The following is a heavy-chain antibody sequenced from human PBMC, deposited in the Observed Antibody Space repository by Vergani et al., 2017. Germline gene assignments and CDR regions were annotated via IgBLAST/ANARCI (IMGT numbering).Heavy chain of an antibody. J-gene: IGHJ4*02. D-gene: IGHD3-10*01. CDR1: GGSFSGYY. CDR3: ARGRVWFGELGFDY. Sequence: QVQLQQWGAGLLKPSETLSLTCAVYGGSFSGYYWSWIRQPPGKGLAWIGEINHSGSTNYNPSLKSRVTISVDTSKNQFSLKLSPVTAADTAVYYCARGRVWFGELGFDYWGQGTLVTVSS. V-gene: IGHV4-34*01. CDR2: INHSGST.